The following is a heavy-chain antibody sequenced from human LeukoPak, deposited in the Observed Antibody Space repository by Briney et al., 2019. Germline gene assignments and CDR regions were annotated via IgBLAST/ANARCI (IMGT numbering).Heavy chain of an antibody. CDR1: GFTFSKYS. CDR2: ISSSSSTI. CDR3: ARGGSGYDFQPDY. Sequence: PGGSLRLSCAASGFTFSKYSMNWVRQAPGKGLEWVSSISSSSSTIYYADSVKGRFTISRDNAKNSLYLQMNSLRAEDTAVYYCARGGSGYDFQPDYWGQGTLVTVSS. J-gene: IGHJ4*02. V-gene: IGHV3-48*01. D-gene: IGHD5-12*01.